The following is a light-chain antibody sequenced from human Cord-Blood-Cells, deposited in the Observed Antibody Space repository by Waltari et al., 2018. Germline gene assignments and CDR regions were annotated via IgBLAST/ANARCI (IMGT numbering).Light chain of an antibody. V-gene: IGKV3-20*01. CDR1: QSVSSSY. CDR2: GAS. J-gene: IGKJ1*01. Sequence: EIVLTQSPGTLSLSPGERATRSCRASQSVSSSYLAWYQQKPGKAPSLLIYGASSRATGIPDRFSGSGSATDFTLTISRLEPEDFAVYYCQRYASSPPWTFGQGTEVEIK. CDR3: QRYASSPPWT.